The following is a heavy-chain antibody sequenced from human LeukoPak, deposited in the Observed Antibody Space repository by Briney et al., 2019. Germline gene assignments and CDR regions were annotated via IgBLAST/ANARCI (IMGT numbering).Heavy chain of an antibody. CDR3: ARVDTVMAYYFDL. J-gene: IGHJ4*02. Sequence: GGSLRLSCAASGFTFSSYSMTWVRQAPGKGLEWVSTIYSGGTTYYADSVMGRFTISRHNSRNTLYLQMNSLRAEDTAVYYCARVDTVMAYYFDLWGQGTLVTVSS. D-gene: IGHD5-18*01. V-gene: IGHV3-53*04. CDR2: IYSGGTT. CDR1: GFTFSSYS.